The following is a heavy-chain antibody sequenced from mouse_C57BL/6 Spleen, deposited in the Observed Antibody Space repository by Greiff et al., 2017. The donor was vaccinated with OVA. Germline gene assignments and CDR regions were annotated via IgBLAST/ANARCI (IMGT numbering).Heavy chain of an antibody. CDR1: GYTFTSYW. D-gene: IGHD1-1*01. V-gene: IGHV1-52*01. CDR2: IDPSDSET. Sequence: VQLQQPGAELVRPGSSVKLSCKASGYTFTSYWMHWVKQRPIQGLEWIGNIDPSDSETHYNQKFKDKATLTVDKSSSTAYMQLSSLTSEDSAVYYCARRYYYGSSYDYARDYWGQGTSVTVSS. J-gene: IGHJ4*01. CDR3: ARRYYYGSSYDYARDY.